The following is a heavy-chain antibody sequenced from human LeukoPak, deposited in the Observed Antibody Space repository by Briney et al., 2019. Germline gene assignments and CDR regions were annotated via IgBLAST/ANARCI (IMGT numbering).Heavy chain of an antibody. V-gene: IGHV3-7*05. Sequence: GGSLRLSCAASGFTFSSYAMSWVRQAPGKGLEWVANIKQDGSDTYYLDSVRGRFTISRDNAKNSLYLQMNSLRAEDTAVYYCASASWIHLWSQNFDYWGQGTLVTVSS. CDR2: IKQDGSDT. CDR1: GFTFSSYA. J-gene: IGHJ4*02. CDR3: ASASWIHLWSQNFDY. D-gene: IGHD5-18*01.